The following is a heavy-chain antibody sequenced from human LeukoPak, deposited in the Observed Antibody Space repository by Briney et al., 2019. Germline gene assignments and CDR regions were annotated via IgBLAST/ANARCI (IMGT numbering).Heavy chain of an antibody. Sequence: SETLSLTCTVSGGSISSYYWSWIRQPPGKGLEWIGYIYYSGSTNYNPSLKSRVTISVDTSKNQFSLKLSSVTAADTAVYYCARMVRLGTTVSFDIWGQGTMVTVPS. D-gene: IGHD4-17*01. CDR2: IYYSGST. V-gene: IGHV4-59*01. CDR3: ARMVRLGTTVSFDI. CDR1: GGSISSYY. J-gene: IGHJ3*02.